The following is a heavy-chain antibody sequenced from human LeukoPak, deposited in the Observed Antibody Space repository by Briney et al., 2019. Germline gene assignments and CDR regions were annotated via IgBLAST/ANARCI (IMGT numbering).Heavy chain of an antibody. Sequence: GGSLRLSCAGSGFTLSNDWMHWVRQGPGKGLEWVSSISGSGDSTFYADSVKGRFSISRDNSKNTLYLQVNGLRTEDTAVYYCAKDRLLNCRGDCYIFDYWGQGTVVTVSS. CDR3: AKDRLLNCRGDCYIFDY. CDR1: GFTLSNDW. V-gene: IGHV3-23*01. D-gene: IGHD2-21*02. CDR2: ISGSGDST. J-gene: IGHJ4*02.